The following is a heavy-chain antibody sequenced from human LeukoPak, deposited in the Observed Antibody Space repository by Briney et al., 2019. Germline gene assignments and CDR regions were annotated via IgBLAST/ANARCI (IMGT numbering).Heavy chain of an antibody. J-gene: IGHJ4*02. Sequence: PGGSLRLSCAASGFTFSHYEMNWVRQAPGKGLEWVSFISGSGDHIEYADSVKGRFTVSRDNAKNSLYLQMSSLRAEDTAVYYCARDKGSNGYWGQGTLVTVSS. V-gene: IGHV3-48*03. CDR3: ARDKGSNGY. D-gene: IGHD2-8*01. CDR1: GFTFSHYE. CDR2: ISGSGDHI.